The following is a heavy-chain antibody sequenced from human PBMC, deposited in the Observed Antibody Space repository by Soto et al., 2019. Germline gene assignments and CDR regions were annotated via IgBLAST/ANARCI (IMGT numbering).Heavy chain of an antibody. V-gene: IGHV3-9*01. CDR1: GFTFDDYA. J-gene: IGHJ4*02. D-gene: IGHD1-26*01. CDR3: AKAEGPVGFTRFDH. CDR2: ISWNDASI. Sequence: PGGSLRLSCAASGFTFDDYAMHWVRQVPGKGLEWVSGISWNDASIGYADSVKGRFTISRDNAKNSLYLQMNSLRADDTALYYCAKAEGPVGFTRFDHWGQGTLVTVSS.